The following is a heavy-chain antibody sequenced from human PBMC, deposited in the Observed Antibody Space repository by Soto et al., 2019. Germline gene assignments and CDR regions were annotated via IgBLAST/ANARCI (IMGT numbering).Heavy chain of an antibody. CDR2: IWYDGGNK. CDR3: GTDCSGDTCYSS. D-gene: IGHD2-15*01. J-gene: IGHJ4*02. Sequence: QVHLEESGGGVVQPGRSLRLSCAASGFIFSRYGMHWVRQAPGKGLEWVASIWYDGGNKYYADSVKGRFTVSRDNSKDTVYLQMNSLRVEDTAIYYCGTDCSGDTCYSSWGQGTLVTVSS. V-gene: IGHV3-33*01. CDR1: GFIFSRYG.